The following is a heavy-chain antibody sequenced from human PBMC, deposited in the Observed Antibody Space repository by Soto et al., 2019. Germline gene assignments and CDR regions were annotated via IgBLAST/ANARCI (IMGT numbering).Heavy chain of an antibody. V-gene: IGHV3-21*01. Sequence: CGSMRLSWAPCGFTFRSYMMNWVRHAPRKGLECVSSISSSSSYIYYADSVQGRFTISRDNAKRRLYLQLNSLRAEDTAVYYCARRGTMLGTGYYYGMDVWGQGTTVTVTS. J-gene: IGHJ6*02. CDR3: ARRGTMLGTGYYYGMDV. CDR1: GFTFRSYM. D-gene: IGHD3-3*01. CDR2: ISSSSSYI.